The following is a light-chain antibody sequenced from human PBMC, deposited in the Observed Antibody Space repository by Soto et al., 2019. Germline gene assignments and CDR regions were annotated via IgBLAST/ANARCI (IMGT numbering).Light chain of an antibody. J-gene: IGLJ1*01. CDR1: SSNIGAGYD. V-gene: IGLV1-40*01. CDR3: QSYDSSLSAYV. CDR2: GNS. Sequence: QSALAQPPSVSGAPGQKVTISCTGSSSNIGAGYDLHWYQQLPGTAPKLLLYGNSNRPSGVPDRFSGSKSGTSASLAITGLQAEDEADYYCQSYDSSLSAYVFXTGPKVTVL.